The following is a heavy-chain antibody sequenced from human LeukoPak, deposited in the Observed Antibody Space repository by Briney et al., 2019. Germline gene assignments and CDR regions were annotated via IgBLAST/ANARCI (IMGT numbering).Heavy chain of an antibody. J-gene: IGHJ3*02. CDR2: MNIDGSEK. Sequence: GGSLRLSCAASGFTFSSYWMGGVRQAPGKRREGGANMNIDGSEKYYADSAKGRFTISRDNARNSVYLQMNSLRVEDTAVYYCARDFRAGGVTSEAFDIWGQGTMVTVSS. CDR1: GFTFSSYW. D-gene: IGHD3-16*01. CDR3: ARDFRAGGVTSEAFDI. V-gene: IGHV3-7*01.